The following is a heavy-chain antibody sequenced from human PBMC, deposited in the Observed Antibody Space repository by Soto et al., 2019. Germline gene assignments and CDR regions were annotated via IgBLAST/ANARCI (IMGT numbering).Heavy chain of an antibody. D-gene: IGHD6-19*01. CDR3: ARHAAHSSGVTDY. CDR2: IYYSGST. V-gene: IGHV4-39*01. Sequence: QLQLQESGPGLVKPSETLSLTCTVSGGSISSSSYYWGWIRQTPGKGLEWIGSIYYSGSTYYNPSLMSPVTIAVDTSKNQFALKLSSVTAADTAVYYCARHAAHSSGVTDYWGQGTLVTVSS. J-gene: IGHJ4*02. CDR1: GGSISSSSYY.